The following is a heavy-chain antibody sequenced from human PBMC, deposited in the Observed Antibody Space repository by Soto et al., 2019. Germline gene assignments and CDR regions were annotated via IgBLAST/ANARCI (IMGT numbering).Heavy chain of an antibody. J-gene: IGHJ4*02. CDR3: AKDDIPTDFWSGYYKYDY. Sequence: GGSLRLSYAASGFTFRSYAMSWVRQAPGKGLEWVSAISGSGGSTYYADSVKGRFTISRDNSKNTLYLQMNSLRAEGTAVYYCAKDDIPTDFWSGYYKYDYWGQGTLVTVSS. D-gene: IGHD3-3*01. CDR1: GFTFRSYA. V-gene: IGHV3-23*01. CDR2: ISGSGGST.